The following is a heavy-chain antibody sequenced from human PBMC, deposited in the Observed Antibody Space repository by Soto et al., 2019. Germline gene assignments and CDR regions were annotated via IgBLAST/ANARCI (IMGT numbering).Heavy chain of an antibody. CDR2: IYYRWTT. D-gene: IGHD3-22*01. CDR1: GASISPYY. V-gene: IGHV4-59*08. J-gene: IGHJ4*02. CDR3: VRYDSGGFFYNRFDS. Sequence: WETLSLTCTVSGASISPYYWSWIRQPPGKELEWIGYIYYRWTTNYSPSLKSRVTMSVDTSKNQFSLQLTSVTAADTAVYYCVRYDSGGFFYNRFDSWGQGILVTVS.